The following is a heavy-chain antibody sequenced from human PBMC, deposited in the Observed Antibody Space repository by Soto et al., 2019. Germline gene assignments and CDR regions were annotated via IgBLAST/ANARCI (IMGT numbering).Heavy chain of an antibody. CDR2: IKSTTDGGTT. V-gene: IGHV3-15*07. D-gene: IGHD3-3*01. Sequence: EVQLVESGGGLVKPGGSLRLSCAASGFTFSNAWMNWVRQAPGKGLAWVGRIKSTTDGGTTDYAAPVKGRFTISRDDSKNTLDLQMNSLKPEDTAVYYCTTLGDFWSGYWVKVDYWGQGTLVTVSS. CDR1: GFTFSNAW. J-gene: IGHJ4*02. CDR3: TTLGDFWSGYWVKVDY.